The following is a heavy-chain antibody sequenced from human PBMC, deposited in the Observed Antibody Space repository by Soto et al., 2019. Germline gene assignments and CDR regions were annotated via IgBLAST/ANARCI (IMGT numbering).Heavy chain of an antibody. CDR1: GFTSSDYY. J-gene: IGHJ4*01. Sequence: PGGSLRLSCAASGFTSSDYYMNWIRQAQGQGLEWLSFINTRGETRYIADSIRGRVTISRDNARRSLYVQMNSLRAEDTAVYYCARSGLPLIEILDYWGHGTLVTVSS. V-gene: IGHV3-11*01. D-gene: IGHD1-1*01. CDR3: ARSGLPLIEILDY. CDR2: INTRGETR.